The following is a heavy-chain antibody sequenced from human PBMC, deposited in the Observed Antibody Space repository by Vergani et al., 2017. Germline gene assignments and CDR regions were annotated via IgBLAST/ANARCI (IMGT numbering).Heavy chain of an antibody. CDR2: IYTSGST. CDR1: GGSISSGSYY. V-gene: IGHV4-61*02. J-gene: IGHJ5*02. Sequence: QVQLQESGPGLVKPSQTLSLTCTVSGGSISSGSYYWSWIRQPAGKGLEWIGRIYTSGSTNYNPSLKSRVTISVATSKNQFSLKLSSVTAADTAVYYCARDRGLWFGEFLGNWFDPWGQGTLVTVSS. D-gene: IGHD3-10*01. CDR3: ARDRGLWFGEFLGNWFDP.